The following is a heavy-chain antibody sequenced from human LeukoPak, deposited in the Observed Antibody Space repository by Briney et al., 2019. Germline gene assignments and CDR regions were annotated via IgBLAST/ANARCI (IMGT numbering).Heavy chain of an antibody. D-gene: IGHD6-13*01. CDR3: ARKSIVDAGRKPYDY. J-gene: IGHJ4*02. V-gene: IGHV4-34*01. CDR2: IDHRGRT. Sequence: SETLSLTCAVYGGSFSGYYWSWIRQSPGKGLEWIGEIDHRGRTNSNASLKSRVTVSVDTSKNQFFLRLSSVSAADTAVYYCARKSIVDAGRKPYDYWDQGTLVTVSS. CDR1: GGSFSGYY.